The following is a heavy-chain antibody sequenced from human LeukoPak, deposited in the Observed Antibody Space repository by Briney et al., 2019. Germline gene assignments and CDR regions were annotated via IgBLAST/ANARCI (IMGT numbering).Heavy chain of an antibody. CDR3: ARYWRGYCSSAPCYAEDLSFDY. Sequence: LSLTCTVSGVSLSSYYWSWIRQPPGKGLEWVSYISSSSSYTNHADSVKGRFTISRDNAKNSLYMQMNSLRAEDTALYYCARYWRGYCSSAPCYAEDLSFDYWGQGTLVSVSS. V-gene: IGHV3-11*03. CDR1: GVSLSSYY. CDR2: ISSSSSYT. J-gene: IGHJ4*02. D-gene: IGHD2-2*01.